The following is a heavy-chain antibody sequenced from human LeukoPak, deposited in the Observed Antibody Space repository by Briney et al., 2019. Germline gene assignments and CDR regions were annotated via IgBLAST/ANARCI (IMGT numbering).Heavy chain of an antibody. CDR3: ARGLARIAARHDAFDI. CDR2: IIPILGIA. Sequence: ASVKVSCKASGGTFSSYAISWVRQAPGQGLEWMGRIIPILGIANYAQKFQGRVTITADKSTSTAYMELSSPRSEDTAVYYCARGLARIAARHDAFDIWGQGTMVTVSS. CDR1: GGTFSSYA. V-gene: IGHV1-69*04. D-gene: IGHD6-6*01. J-gene: IGHJ3*02.